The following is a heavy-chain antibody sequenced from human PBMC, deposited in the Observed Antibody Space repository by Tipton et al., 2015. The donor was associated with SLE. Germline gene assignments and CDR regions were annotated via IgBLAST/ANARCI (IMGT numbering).Heavy chain of an antibody. Sequence: TLFLTCAVSGYSISSGYYWGWIRQPPGKGLEWIGSIYHSGSTYYNPSLKSRVTISLDTSKNQFSLKLSSVTAADTAVYYCARGSGAVAEDYWGQGTLVTVSS. J-gene: IGHJ4*02. CDR3: ARGSGAVAEDY. CDR1: GYSISSGYY. CDR2: IYHSGST. D-gene: IGHD6-19*01. V-gene: IGHV4-38-2*01.